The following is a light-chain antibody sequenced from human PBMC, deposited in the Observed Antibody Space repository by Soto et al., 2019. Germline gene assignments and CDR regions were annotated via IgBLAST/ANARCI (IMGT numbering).Light chain of an antibody. J-gene: IGKJ2*01. Sequence: DIQMTQSPSSLSASVGDTVTITCRASQSISAYLNWHQQKPGKAPNLLIYAASSLQSGVPSRFSGSGSGTDFTLTINSLQPEDSATYYCQQSYSTPYTFGQGTKLQIK. V-gene: IGKV1-39*01. CDR3: QQSYSTPYT. CDR1: QSISAY. CDR2: AAS.